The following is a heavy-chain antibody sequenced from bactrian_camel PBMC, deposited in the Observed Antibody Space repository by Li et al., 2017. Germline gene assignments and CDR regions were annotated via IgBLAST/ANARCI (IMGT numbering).Heavy chain of an antibody. J-gene: IGHJ4*01. CDR1: AHISGSVC. D-gene: IGHD1*01. CDR3: AARRDTGDRCSTRVADFRN. Sequence: HVQLVESGGGSVQAGGSLRFSCAASAHISGSVCMGYFRQAPGKEREGVAAVLTDGTTYYRDSVKCRFTISQDKAKNTVYLQMDSLKPEDTAKYFCAARRDTGDRCSTRVADFRNWGQETQVTVS. CDR2: VLTDGTT. V-gene: IGHV3S55*01.